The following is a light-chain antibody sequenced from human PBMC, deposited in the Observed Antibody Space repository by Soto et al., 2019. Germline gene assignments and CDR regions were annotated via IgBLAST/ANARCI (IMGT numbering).Light chain of an antibody. CDR2: GAS. Sequence: EIVMTHSPATLSVSPGERATLSSRASQSVSSNLAWYQQKPGQAPRLLIYGASTRATGIPARFSGSGSGTEFTLTISSLQSEDFAVYYCQQYNNWPQTFGQGTKVDIK. CDR1: QSVSSN. CDR3: QQYNNWPQT. V-gene: IGKV3-15*01. J-gene: IGKJ1*01.